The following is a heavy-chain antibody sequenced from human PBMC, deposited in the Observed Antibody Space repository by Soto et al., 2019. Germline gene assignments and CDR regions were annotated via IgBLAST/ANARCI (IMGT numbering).Heavy chain of an antibody. Sequence: EVQLLESGGGLVQPGGSLRLSCAASGFTFSSYAMSWVHQAPGKGLEWVSAISGSGGSTYYADSVKGRFTISRDNSKNTLYLQMNSLRAEDTAVYYCAKDDYGGNSPYYFDYWGQGTLVTVSS. CDR1: GFTFSSYA. CDR2: ISGSGGST. J-gene: IGHJ4*02. CDR3: AKDDYGGNSPYYFDY. D-gene: IGHD4-17*01. V-gene: IGHV3-23*01.